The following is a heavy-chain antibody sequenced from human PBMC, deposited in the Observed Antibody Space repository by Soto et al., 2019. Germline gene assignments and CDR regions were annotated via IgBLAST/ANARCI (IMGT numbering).Heavy chain of an antibody. CDR1: GYTFTSYG. CDR3: ARDLVNIVVVVAANRGNWFDP. V-gene: IGHV1-18*01. CDR2: ISAYNGNT. J-gene: IGHJ5*02. D-gene: IGHD2-15*01. Sequence: ASVKVSCKASGYTFTSYGISWVRQAPGQGLEWMGWISAYNGNTNYAQKLQGRVTMTTDTSTSTAYMELRSLRSDDTAVYYCARDLVNIVVVVAANRGNWFDPWGQGTLVTVSS.